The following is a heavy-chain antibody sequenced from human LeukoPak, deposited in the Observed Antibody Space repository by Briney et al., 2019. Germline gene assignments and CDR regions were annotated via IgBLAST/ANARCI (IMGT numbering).Heavy chain of an antibody. V-gene: IGHV4-30-2*01. Sequence: SQTLSLTCAVSGGSISSGGYSWSWIRQPPGKGLEWIGYIYHGGSTYYNPSLKSRVTISVDRSKNQFSLKLSSVTAADTAVYYYAREGGGPVNAFDIWGQGTMVTVSS. J-gene: IGHJ3*02. CDR3: AREGGGPVNAFDI. D-gene: IGHD2-15*01. CDR2: IYHGGST. CDR1: GGSISSGGYS.